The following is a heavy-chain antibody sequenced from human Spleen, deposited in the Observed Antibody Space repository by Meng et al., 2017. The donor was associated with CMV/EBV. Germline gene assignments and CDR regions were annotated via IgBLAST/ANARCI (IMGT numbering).Heavy chain of an antibody. CDR1: GYNFTGYY. CDR2: INPNSGDT. V-gene: IGHV1-2*02. D-gene: IGHD3-10*01. CDR3: AKAVIPIARLYYYYYGMDG. J-gene: IGHJ6*02. Sequence: ASVKVSCKAFGYNFTGYYIHWVRRAPGQGLQWMGWINPNSGDTSYEQKFQGRVTLTRDTSTRTGYMELRRLRSDDTAVYYCAKAVIPIARLYYYYYGMDGWGQGTTVTVSS.